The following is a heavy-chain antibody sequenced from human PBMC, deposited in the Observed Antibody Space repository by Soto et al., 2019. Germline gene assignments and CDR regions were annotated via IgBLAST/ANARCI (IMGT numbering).Heavy chain of an antibody. CDR2: IIPIFGTA. J-gene: IGHJ1*01. CDR1: GGTFSSYA. V-gene: IGHV1-69*06. Sequence: SVKVSCKASGGTFSSYAISWVRQAPGQGLEWMGGIIPIFGTANYAQKFQGRVTITADKSTSTAYMELSSLRSEDTAVYYCARESYCGGDCYRPFQNWGQGTLVTVSS. CDR3: ARESYCGGDCYRPFQN. D-gene: IGHD2-21*02.